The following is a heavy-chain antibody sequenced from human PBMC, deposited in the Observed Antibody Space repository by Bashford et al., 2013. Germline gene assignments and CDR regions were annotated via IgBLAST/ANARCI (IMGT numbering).Heavy chain of an antibody. V-gene: IGHV1-2*02. J-gene: IGHJ3*01. CDR3: ARDGPVVGVWNAFDV. CDR2: INPNPNSGAT. Sequence: ASVKVSCKASGYTFSDYYLHWVRQAPGQGLEWMGWINPNPNSGATKYAEMFQGRVTMTRDTSISTAYMELSSLRSDDTAVYFCARDGPVVGVWNAFDVWGQGQWSPXPQ. D-gene: IGHD1-26*01. CDR1: GYTFSDYY.